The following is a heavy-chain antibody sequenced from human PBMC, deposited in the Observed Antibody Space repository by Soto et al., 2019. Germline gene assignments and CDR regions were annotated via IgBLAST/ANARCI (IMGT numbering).Heavy chain of an antibody. CDR1: GGSISSYY. Sequence: SETLSLTCTVSGGSISSYYWSWIRQPPGKGLEWIGYIYYSGSTNYNPSLKSRVTISVDTSKNQFSLKLSSVTAADTAVYYCARGLILPYYFDYWGQGTLVTVSS. CDR3: ARGLILPYYFDY. D-gene: IGHD2-15*01. V-gene: IGHV4-59*01. CDR2: IYYSGST. J-gene: IGHJ4*02.